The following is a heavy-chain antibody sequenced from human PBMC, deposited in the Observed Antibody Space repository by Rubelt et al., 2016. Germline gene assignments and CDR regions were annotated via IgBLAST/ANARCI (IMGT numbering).Heavy chain of an antibody. V-gene: IGHV1-69*12. Sequence: QVQLVQSGAEVKKPGSSVKVSCKASGGTFSSYAISWVRQAPGQGLEWMGGIIPIFGTANYAQKFQGRVTITADESTSTAYRGLSSMRSEEMAGDYCATGGDFGVVIPNWFDPWGQGTLVTVSS. J-gene: IGHJ5*02. D-gene: IGHD3-3*01. CDR3: ATGGDFGVVIPNWFDP. CDR1: GGTFSSYA. CDR2: IIPIFGTA.